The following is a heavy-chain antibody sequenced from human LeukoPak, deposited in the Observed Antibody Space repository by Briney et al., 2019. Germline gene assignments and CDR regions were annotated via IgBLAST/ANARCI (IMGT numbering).Heavy chain of an antibody. CDR1: DFSFRSYW. CDR2: INSDGSRI. Sequence: GGSLRLSCATSDFSFRSYWMHWVRQAPGKGLVWVSGINSDGSRINYAYDVKGRVTLTRDNAKNELYLQMNSLRVEDTAVYYCARGHVTGSDRHWDYWGQGVLVTVSS. D-gene: IGHD3-9*01. J-gene: IGHJ4*02. CDR3: ARGHVTGSDRHWDY. V-gene: IGHV3-74*01.